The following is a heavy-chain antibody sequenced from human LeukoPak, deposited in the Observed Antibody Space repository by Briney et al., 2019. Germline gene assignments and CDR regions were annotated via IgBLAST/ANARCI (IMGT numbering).Heavy chain of an antibody. CDR1: GFNFSRNG. D-gene: IGHD6-19*01. CDR2: ISYDGSNK. CDR3: ARDKRSGWSYYFDY. Sequence: PGGSLRLSCAASGFNFSRNGMHWVRQAPGKGLEWVAVISYDGSNKYYADSVKGRFTISRDNSKSTLYLQMNSLRAEDTAVYYCARDKRSGWSYYFDYWGQGTLVTVSS. V-gene: IGHV3-30*03. J-gene: IGHJ4*02.